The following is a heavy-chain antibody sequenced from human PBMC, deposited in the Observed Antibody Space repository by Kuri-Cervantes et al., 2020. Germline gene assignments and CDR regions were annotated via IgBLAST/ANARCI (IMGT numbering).Heavy chain of an antibody. J-gene: IGHJ4*02. V-gene: IGHV3-53*01. D-gene: IGHD4/OR15-4a*01. CDR3: ARAASAGHVDY. CDR1: GFTVSSHY. CDR2: IFSGGFGGTT. Sequence: GGSLRLSCAASGFTVSSHYMNWVRQAPGRGLEWVAVIFSGGFGGTTYYADSVKGRFIFSRDEYENTLYLQMNSLRAEDTAVYYCARAASAGHVDYWGQGTLVTVSS.